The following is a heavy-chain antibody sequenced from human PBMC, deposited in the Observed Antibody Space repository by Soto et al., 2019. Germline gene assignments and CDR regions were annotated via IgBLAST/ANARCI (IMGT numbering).Heavy chain of an antibody. J-gene: IGHJ4*02. Sequence: QVQLQESGPGLVKPSETLSLTCTVSGGSISSYYWSWIPQPPGKGLEWIGYIYYSGSTNYNPSLKSRFTISVDTFKNHVSRKLRSVAAAGTAVYYCAWRWGGTCDYWGQGTPVTVSS. CDR2: IYYSGST. CDR1: GGSISSYY. CDR3: AWRWGGTCDY. V-gene: IGHV4-59*01. D-gene: IGHD3-10*01.